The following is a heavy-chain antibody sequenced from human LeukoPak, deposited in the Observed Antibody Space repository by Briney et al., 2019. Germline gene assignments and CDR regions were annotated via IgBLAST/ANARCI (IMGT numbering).Heavy chain of an antibody. CDR2: FYYTGST. D-gene: IGHD5-18*01. V-gene: IGHV4-39*02. CDR1: GDSINSGTFY. CDR3: ARASETAMVTL. J-gene: IGHJ4*02. Sequence: SETLSLTCSVSGDSINSGTFYWAWIRQSPGKRLEWIGNFYYTGSTYYNPSLKSRVTMLLDTSKNHISLKLTSVTAADTAIYFCARASETAMVTLWGQGTLVTVSS.